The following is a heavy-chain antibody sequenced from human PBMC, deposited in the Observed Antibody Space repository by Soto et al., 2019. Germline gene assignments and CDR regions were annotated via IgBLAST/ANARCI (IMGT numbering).Heavy chain of an antibody. D-gene: IGHD3-9*01. J-gene: IGHJ4*02. Sequence: LSLTCAVYGGSFSGYYWSWIRQPPGKGLEWIGEINHSGSTNYNPSLKSRVTISVDTSKNQFSLKLSSVTAADTAVYYCARDRKLRYFDWLLYEGKGLYYFDYWGQGTLVTVSS. CDR3: ARDRKLRYFDWLLYEGKGLYYFDY. V-gene: IGHV4-34*01. CDR2: INHSGST. CDR1: GGSFSGYY.